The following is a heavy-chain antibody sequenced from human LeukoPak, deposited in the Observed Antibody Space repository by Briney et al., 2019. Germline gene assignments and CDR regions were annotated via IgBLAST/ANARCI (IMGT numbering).Heavy chain of an antibody. V-gene: IGHV3-48*02. D-gene: IGHD4-23*01. J-gene: IGHJ4*02. CDR3: ASRYGGKVHSFDY. CDR2: ISSSSSTI. Sequence: GGSLRLSCAASAFTFSSYGMNWVRQAPGKGLEWVSYISSSSSTIYYADSVKGRFTISRDNAKNSLYLQMNSLRDEDTAVYYCASRYGGKVHSFDYWGQGTLVTVSS. CDR1: AFTFSSYG.